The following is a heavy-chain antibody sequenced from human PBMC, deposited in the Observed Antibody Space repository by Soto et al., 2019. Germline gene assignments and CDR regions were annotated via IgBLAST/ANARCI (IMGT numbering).Heavy chain of an antibody. CDR1: GFTFSSYG. Sequence: HPGGSLRLSCAASGFTFSSYGMHWVRQAPGKGLEWVAVISYDGSNKYYADSVKGRFTISRDNSKNTLYLQMNSLRAEDTAVYYCAKDLRAFHAAAGYYDFWSGSSDWGQGTLVTVSS. J-gene: IGHJ4*02. CDR3: AKDLRAFHAAAGYYDFWSGSSD. D-gene: IGHD3-3*01. V-gene: IGHV3-30*18. CDR2: ISYDGSNK.